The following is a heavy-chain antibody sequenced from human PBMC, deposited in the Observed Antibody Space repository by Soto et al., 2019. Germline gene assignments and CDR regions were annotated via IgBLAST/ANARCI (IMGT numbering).Heavy chain of an antibody. V-gene: IGHV1-46*01. CDR2: INPSGGST. CDR1: GYTFTSYY. J-gene: IGHJ4*02. D-gene: IGHD3-3*01. CDR3: AAALEDFWSGYRKNYFDY. Sequence: GASVKVSCKASGYTFTSYYMHWVRQAPGQGLEWMGIINPSGGSTSYAQKFQGRVTMTRDTSTSTVYMELSSLRSEDTAVYYCAAALEDFWSGYRKNYFDYWGQGTLVTVSS.